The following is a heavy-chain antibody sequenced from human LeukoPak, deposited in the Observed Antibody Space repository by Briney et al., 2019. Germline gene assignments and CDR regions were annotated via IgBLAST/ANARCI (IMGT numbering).Heavy chain of an antibody. CDR1: GASIITTNYY. D-gene: IGHD4-11*01. CDR3: ARNLGQTWGTVTTDLWYFYD. Sequence: PSETLSLTCTVSGASIITTNYYWGWIRQPPGKGLEWIGSISYSGNAYYNPSLRSRLSISIDASKNQFSLKVRSVTAADTAVYYCARNLGQTWGTVTTDLWYFYDWGQGTLVPVSS. CDR2: ISYSGNA. J-gene: IGHJ4*02. V-gene: IGHV4-39*01.